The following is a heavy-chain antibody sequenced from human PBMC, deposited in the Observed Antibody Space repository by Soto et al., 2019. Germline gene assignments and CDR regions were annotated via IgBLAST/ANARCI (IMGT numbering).Heavy chain of an antibody. CDR3: FGVMAATLDY. J-gene: IGHJ4*01. V-gene: IGHV4-39*01. CDR2: LYYRGAT. Sequence: PSETLSLTCSVSGGSIKNTNYHWGWIRQPPGKGLEWIGTLYYRGATDYNPSPKTRVTISVDTSKNLLSLNLSSVTAADTAVYYCFGVMAATLDYWGQGTLVTVSS. D-gene: IGHD2-21*02. CDR1: GGSIKNTNYH.